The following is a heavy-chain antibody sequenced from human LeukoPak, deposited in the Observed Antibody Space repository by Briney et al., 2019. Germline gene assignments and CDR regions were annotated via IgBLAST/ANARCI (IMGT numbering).Heavy chain of an antibody. CDR3: AREWYYYGSGSISTRVMDV. Sequence: SQTLSLTCTVSGGSISSNNYYWNWIRQPAGKGLEWIGRIYTSGSTSGSTNYNPSLKSRVTISVDTSKNQFSLKLSSVTAADTAVYYCAREWYYYGSGSISTRVMDVWGQGTTVTVSS. J-gene: IGHJ6*02. CDR1: GGSISSNNYY. V-gene: IGHV4-61*02. CDR2: IYTSGSTSGST. D-gene: IGHD3-10*01.